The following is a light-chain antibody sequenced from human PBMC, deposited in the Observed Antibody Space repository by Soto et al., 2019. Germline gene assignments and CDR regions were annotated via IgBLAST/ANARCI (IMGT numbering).Light chain of an antibody. CDR3: AAWDDSLSGPWV. CDR2: RNN. CDR1: SSNIGSNY. Sequence: QPVLTQPPSVSGTPGQRVTISCSGSSSNIGSNYVYWYQQLPGTAPKLLIYRNNQRPSGVPDRFSGSKSGTSASLAISGLRSEDEADYYCAAWDDSLSGPWVFGGGTKLTVL. J-gene: IGLJ3*02. V-gene: IGLV1-47*01.